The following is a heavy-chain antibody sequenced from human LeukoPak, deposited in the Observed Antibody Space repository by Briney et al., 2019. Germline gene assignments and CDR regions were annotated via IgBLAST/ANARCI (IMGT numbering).Heavy chain of an antibody. J-gene: IGHJ4*02. Sequence: SETMSLTCAVYGGSFRVYYWSWIRHPPGKGLEWIGEINHSGSTNYNPSLKSRITMSVDTSKNQFSLKRSSVTAADTAVYYCASGHKGDYDLSYWGQGTLVTVSS. CDR2: INHSGST. V-gene: IGHV4-34*01. CDR3: ASGHKGDYDLSY. D-gene: IGHD4-17*01. CDR1: GGSFRVYY.